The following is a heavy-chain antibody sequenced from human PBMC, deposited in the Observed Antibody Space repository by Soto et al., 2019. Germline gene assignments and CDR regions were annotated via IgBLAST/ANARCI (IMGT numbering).Heavy chain of an antibody. D-gene: IGHD2-2*01. CDR1: RGTFGNYA. Sequence: QVQMVQYGAEVKKPGSSVKVSCKASRGTFGNYAISWVRQAPGQGLEWMGGIMPVFVTVNYAQNFQGRVTITADKFTNTAYMELSSLRSEDTAVDYCERVYVPGIYGEDVWGQGTTVTVTS. V-gene: IGHV1-69*06. J-gene: IGHJ6*02. CDR2: IMPVFVTV. CDR3: ERVYVPGIYGEDV.